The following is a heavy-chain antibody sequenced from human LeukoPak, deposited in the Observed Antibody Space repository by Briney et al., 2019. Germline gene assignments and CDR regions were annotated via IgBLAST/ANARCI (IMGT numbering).Heavy chain of an antibody. J-gene: IGHJ4*03. V-gene: IGHV1-18*01. Sequence: GASVKVSCKASGYTFTNYGITWVRQAPGQGLEWMGWISAYNGNTNYAQRLQGRVTMTTDTSTSTAYMEVRSLRSDETHGLYCARRSAVTTPDLPFDYCGQKTLGTVSS. CDR1: GYTFTNYG. CDR2: ISAYNGNT. D-gene: IGHD4-17*01. CDR3: ARRSAVTTPDLPFDY.